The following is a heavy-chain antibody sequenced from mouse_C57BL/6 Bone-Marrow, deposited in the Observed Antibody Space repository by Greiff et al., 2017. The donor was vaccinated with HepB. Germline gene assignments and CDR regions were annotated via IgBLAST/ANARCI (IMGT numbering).Heavy chain of an antibody. V-gene: IGHV14-4*01. CDR1: GFNIKDDY. D-gene: IGHD2-3*01. Sequence: EVKLMESGAELVRPGASVKLSCTASGFNIKDDYMHWVKQRPEQGLEWIGWIDPENGDTEYASKFQGKATITADTSSNTAYLQLSSLTSEDTAVYYCTTSGYYMDDWGQGTSVTVSS. CDR3: TTSGYYMDD. J-gene: IGHJ4*01. CDR2: IDPENGDT.